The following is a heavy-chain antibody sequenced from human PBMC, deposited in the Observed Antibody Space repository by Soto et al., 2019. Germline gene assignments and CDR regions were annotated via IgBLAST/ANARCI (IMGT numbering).Heavy chain of an antibody. CDR1: GGSISSYY. CDR2: IFYSGSSGST. V-gene: IGHV4-59*01. Sequence: QVQLQESGPGLVKPSETLSLTCSVSGGSISSYYWSWIRQPPGKGLEWIGYIFYSGSSGSTNYNPSLKSRVTISVDTSKNQFSLKLSSVTAADAAVYYCARTALGWFDPWGQGTLVNVSS. D-gene: IGHD2-21*02. CDR3: ARTALGWFDP. J-gene: IGHJ5*02.